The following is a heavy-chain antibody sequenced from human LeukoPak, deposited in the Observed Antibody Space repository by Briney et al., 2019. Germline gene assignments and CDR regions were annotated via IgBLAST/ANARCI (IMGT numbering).Heavy chain of an antibody. D-gene: IGHD2-21*02. J-gene: IGHJ1*01. CDR3: ARDWSAVVTGVEYFQH. CDR2: ISYDGDMK. Sequence: GGSLRLSCAASGFIFSNYAIHWVRQAPGKGLEWVAVISYDGDMKYYADSVRGRFTISRDDSKSTVFLQMSSLRPDDTAVYYCARDWSAVVTGVEYFQHWGQGTLVTVSS. CDR1: GFIFSNYA. V-gene: IGHV3-30-3*01.